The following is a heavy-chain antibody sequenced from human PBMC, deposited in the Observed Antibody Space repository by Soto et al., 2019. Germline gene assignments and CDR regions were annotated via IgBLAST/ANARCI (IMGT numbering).Heavy chain of an antibody. V-gene: IGHV4-59*08. CDR2: IYYSGST. D-gene: IGHD3-10*01. J-gene: IGHJ4*02. Sequence: SETLSLTCTVTGSSISSYYWSWIRQPPGKGLEWIGYIYYSGSTNYNPSLKSRVTISVDTSKNQFSLKLNSMTAADTAVYYCARHNYGSGSTYFDYWGQGTLVTVSS. CDR3: ARHNYGSGSTYFDY. CDR1: GSSISSYY.